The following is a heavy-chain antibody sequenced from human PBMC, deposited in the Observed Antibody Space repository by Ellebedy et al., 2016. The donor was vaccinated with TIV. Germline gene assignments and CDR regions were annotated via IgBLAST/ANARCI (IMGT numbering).Heavy chain of an antibody. CDR3: VKNGGAFDY. CDR1: GFTFSTHW. D-gene: IGHD2-21*01. CDR2: IREDGSDK. J-gene: IGHJ4*02. Sequence: GESLKISXAASGFTFSTHWMSWVRQAPGKGLEWVASIREDGSDKFYVDSVRGRFTISRDNAKTSLYLQMHSLRAEDTAMYYCVKNGGAFDYWGQGTLVTVSS. V-gene: IGHV3-7*01.